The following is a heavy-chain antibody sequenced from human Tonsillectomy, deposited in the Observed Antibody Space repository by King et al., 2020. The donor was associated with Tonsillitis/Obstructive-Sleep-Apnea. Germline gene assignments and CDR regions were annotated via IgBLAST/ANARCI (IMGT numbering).Heavy chain of an antibody. Sequence: QLQESGPGLVKPSETLSLTCTVSGGSVSSSSYYWGWIRQPPGKGLEWIGSLYYSGTTQYNPSLKSRVTISVDTSKNQFSLRLSSVTAADTAVYYCARHYFYGSGTYRPMDYWGQGTLVTVSS. D-gene: IGHD3-10*01. J-gene: IGHJ4*02. V-gene: IGHV4-39*01. CDR2: LYYSGTT. CDR1: GGSVSSSSYY. CDR3: ARHYFYGSGTYRPMDY.